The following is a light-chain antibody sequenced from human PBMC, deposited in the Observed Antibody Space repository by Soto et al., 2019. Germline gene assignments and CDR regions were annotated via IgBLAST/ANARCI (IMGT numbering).Light chain of an antibody. Sequence: QSALTQPASVSGSPGQSITISCTGTSSDVGGYNYVSWYQQHPRKAPKLMIYDVSNRPSGVSNRFSGSKSGNTASLTISGLQAEDEADYYCSSYTSSSTLEFGGGTQLTVL. J-gene: IGLJ2*01. CDR3: SSYTSSSTLE. CDR2: DVS. V-gene: IGLV2-14*01. CDR1: SSDVGGYNY.